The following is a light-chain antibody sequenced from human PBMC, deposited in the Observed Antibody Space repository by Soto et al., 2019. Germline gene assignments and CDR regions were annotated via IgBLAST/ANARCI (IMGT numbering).Light chain of an antibody. CDR3: SSDTSSSPLVV. V-gene: IGLV2-14*01. CDR2: DVS. CDR1: SSDVGGSNY. J-gene: IGLJ2*01. Sequence: QSALTQPASVSGSPGQSITISCTGTSSDVGGSNYVSWYQQHPGKAPKLMIYDVSNRPSGVSKRFSGSKSGNTASLTISGLQAEDEADYYCSSDTSSSPLVVFGGGTKLTVL.